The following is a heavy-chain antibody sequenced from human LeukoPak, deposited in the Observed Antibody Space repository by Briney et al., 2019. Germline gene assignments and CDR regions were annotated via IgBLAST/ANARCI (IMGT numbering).Heavy chain of an antibody. CDR1: GYTFTGYY. V-gene: IGHV1-2*02. Sequence: ASVKVSCKASGYTFTGYYMHWVRQAPGQGLEWMGWINPNSGGTNYAQKFQGRVTMTRDTSISTAYMELSRLRSDDTAVYYCAKTVEDTAMEPFDYWGQGTLVTVSS. CDR3: AKTVEDTAMEPFDY. D-gene: IGHD5-18*01. CDR2: INPNSGGT. J-gene: IGHJ4*02.